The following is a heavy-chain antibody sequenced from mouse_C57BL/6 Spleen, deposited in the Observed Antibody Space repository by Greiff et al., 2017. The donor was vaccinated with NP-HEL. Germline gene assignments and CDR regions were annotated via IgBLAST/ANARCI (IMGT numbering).Heavy chain of an antibody. CDR1: GYTFTSYW. J-gene: IGHJ3*01. Sequence: QVQLQQPGAELVKPGASVKVSCKASGYTFTSYWMHWVKQRPGQGLEWIGRIHPSDSDTNYNQKFKGKATLTVDKSSSTAYMQLSSLTSEDSAVYYWAIEPEITTVGPAWFAYWGQGTLVTVSA. D-gene: IGHD1-1*01. V-gene: IGHV1-74*01. CDR3: AIEPEITTVGPAWFAY. CDR2: IHPSDSDT.